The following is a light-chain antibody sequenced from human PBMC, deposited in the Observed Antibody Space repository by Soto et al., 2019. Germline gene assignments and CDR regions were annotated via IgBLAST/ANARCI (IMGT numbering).Light chain of an antibody. Sequence: VLTQSPATVSLSPGERATLSCRASQSVSSYLAWYQQKPGQAPRLLIYDASNRATGIPARFSGSGSGTDFTLTISSLEPEDFAVYYCQQRSNWPPITSGQGTRLENK. CDR2: DAS. CDR3: QQRSNWPPIT. J-gene: IGKJ5*01. CDR1: QSVSSY. V-gene: IGKV3-11*01.